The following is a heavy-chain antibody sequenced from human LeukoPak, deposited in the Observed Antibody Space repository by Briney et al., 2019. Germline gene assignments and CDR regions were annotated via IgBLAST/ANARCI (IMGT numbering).Heavy chain of an antibody. Sequence: GGSLRLSCAASGFTFSDYYMSWIRQAPGKGLEWVSYISSSGSTIYYADSVKGRFTISRDNAKNSLYLQMNSLRAEDTAVYYCARDSSEFRSLLFHWGQGTLVTVSS. CDR1: GFTFSDYY. D-gene: IGHD1-14*01. V-gene: IGHV3-11*01. CDR3: ARDSSEFRSLLFH. CDR2: ISSSGSTI. J-gene: IGHJ1*01.